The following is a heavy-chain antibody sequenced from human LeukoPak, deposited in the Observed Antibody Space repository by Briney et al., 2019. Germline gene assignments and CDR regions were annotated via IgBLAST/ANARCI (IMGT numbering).Heavy chain of an antibody. CDR3: AKNYDSSGYYYDWVAFDI. CDR2: ISGSGGST. CDR1: GFTFSSYA. V-gene: IGHV3-23*01. D-gene: IGHD3-22*01. Sequence: GGSLRLSCAASGFTFSSYAMSWVRQAPGKGLEWVSAISGSGGSTYYADSVKGRFTISRDNSKNTLYLQMNSLRAEDTAVYYCAKNYDSSGYYYDWVAFDIWGQGTMVTVSS. J-gene: IGHJ3*02.